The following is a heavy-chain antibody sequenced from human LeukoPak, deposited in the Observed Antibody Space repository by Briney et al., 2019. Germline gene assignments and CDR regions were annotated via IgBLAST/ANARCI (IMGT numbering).Heavy chain of an antibody. D-gene: IGHD6-19*01. CDR3: ARGYSSGWYTSSYYYYMDV. Sequence: ASVKVSCKASGYTFTSYGISWARQAPGQGLEWMGWISAYNGNTNYAQRLQGRVTMTTDTSTSTAYMELRSLRSDDTAVYYCARGYSSGWYTSSYYYYMDVWGKGTTVTVSS. CDR2: ISAYNGNT. V-gene: IGHV1-18*01. CDR1: GYTFTSYG. J-gene: IGHJ6*03.